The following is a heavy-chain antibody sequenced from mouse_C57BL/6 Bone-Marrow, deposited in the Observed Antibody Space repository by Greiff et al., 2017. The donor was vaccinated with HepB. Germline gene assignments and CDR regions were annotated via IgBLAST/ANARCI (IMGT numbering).Heavy chain of an antibody. CDR2: IDPSDSYT. CDR3: VRRRLRREDWFAY. J-gene: IGHJ3*01. Sequence: QVQLQQPGAELVRPGTSVKLSCKASGYTFTSYWMHWVKQRPGQGLEWIGVIDPSDSYTNYNQKFKGKATLTVDTSSSTAYMQLSSLTSEDSAVYYCVRRRLRREDWFAYWGQGTLVTVSA. CDR1: GYTFTSYW. D-gene: IGHD2-2*01. V-gene: IGHV1-59*01.